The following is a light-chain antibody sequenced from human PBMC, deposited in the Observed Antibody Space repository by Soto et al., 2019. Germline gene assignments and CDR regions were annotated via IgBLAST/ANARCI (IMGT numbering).Light chain of an antibody. Sequence: QSALTQPASVSGSPGQSITISCTGTSSDVGGYNFVSWYQQYPGKAPQLVIYDVTNRPSGVSDRFSGFKSVNTASLTISGLQAEDEADYYCTSYTSSSTYVFGTGTKLTVL. CDR2: DVT. V-gene: IGLV2-14*01. CDR3: TSYTSSSTYV. CDR1: SSDVGGYNF. J-gene: IGLJ1*01.